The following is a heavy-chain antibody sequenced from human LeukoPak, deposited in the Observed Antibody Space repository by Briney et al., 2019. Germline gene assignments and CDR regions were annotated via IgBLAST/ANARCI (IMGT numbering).Heavy chain of an antibody. CDR2: IYHSGSS. CDR1: GVSISSGNYY. J-gene: IGHJ5*02. V-gene: IGHV4-30-4*01. Sequence: NPSETLSLTCTVSGVSISSGNYYWSWIRQPPGKGLEWIGYIYHSGSSYYNPSLKSRVTISVDTSKNQFSLKMNSVTAADTAVYYCARAGRNWFDPWGQRTLVTVSS. CDR3: ARAGRNWFDP. D-gene: IGHD6-19*01.